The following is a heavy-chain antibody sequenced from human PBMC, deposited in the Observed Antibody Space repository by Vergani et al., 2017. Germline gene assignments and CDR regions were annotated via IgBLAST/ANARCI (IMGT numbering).Heavy chain of an antibody. CDR2: ILGSGTA. J-gene: IGHJ4*02. V-gene: IGHV4-61*02. D-gene: IGHD6-13*01. Sequence: QVQLQESGPGLVKPSQTLSLTCTVSGAPMSSVGYYWTWIRQSAGKRLEWIGDILGSGTAHYHPSFQGRVSMSMATSKNQISLALSSGNATDTAVYYCARGGRAASCSGSDSWGQGTRVTVSS. CDR1: GAPMSSVGYY. CDR3: ARGGRAASCSGSDS.